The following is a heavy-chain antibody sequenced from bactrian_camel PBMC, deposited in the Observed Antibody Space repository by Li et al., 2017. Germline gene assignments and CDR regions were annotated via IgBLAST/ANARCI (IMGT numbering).Heavy chain of an antibody. Sequence: VQLVESGGGSVQAGGSLKLSCAASGYIYSRYCMGWFRQAPGKKREGVATIDSDGSTGYADSVKGRFTISEDNANHTRYLQMNSLKPEDTAMYYCAADDPPLGPTTYSDCDYWGQGTQVTVS. CDR1: GYIYSRYC. V-gene: IGHV3S53*01. CDR3: AADDPPLGPTTYSDCDY. D-gene: IGHD4*01. J-gene: IGHJ4*01. CDR2: IDSDGST.